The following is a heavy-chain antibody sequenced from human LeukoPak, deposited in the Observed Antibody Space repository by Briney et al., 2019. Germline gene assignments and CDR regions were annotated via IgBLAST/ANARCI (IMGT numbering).Heavy chain of an antibody. CDR3: ARDLREANS. J-gene: IGHJ4*02. CDR1: GFTFSSYA. Sequence: LGGSLRLSCAASGFTFSSYAMSWVCQAPGQGLEWVSAISGSGGTTYYADSVKGRFTISRDNSKNTLYLQMNSLRAEDTAVYYCARDLREANSWGQGALVTVSS. CDR2: ISGSGGTT. D-gene: IGHD1-26*01. V-gene: IGHV3-23*01.